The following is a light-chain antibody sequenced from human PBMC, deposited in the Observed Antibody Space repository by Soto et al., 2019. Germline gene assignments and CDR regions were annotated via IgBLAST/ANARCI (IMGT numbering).Light chain of an antibody. CDR1: QSITGW. Sequence: DIQMTQSPSTLSSSVGDRVTITCRASQSITGWVAWYQQRPGEPPRLLIYDATTLVGGVPSRFSGGGSGTEFTLTISSLQPEDCAAYYCQQYFSYSPWTFGQGTIVELK. V-gene: IGKV1-5*01. J-gene: IGKJ1*01. CDR2: DAT. CDR3: QQYFSYSPWT.